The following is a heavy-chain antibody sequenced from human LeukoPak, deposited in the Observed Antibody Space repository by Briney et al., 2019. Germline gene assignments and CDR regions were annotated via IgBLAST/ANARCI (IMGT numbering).Heavy chain of an antibody. Sequence: GGSLRLSCAASGFSFSDSYMNWVRQAPGKGLEWVSVIYADGRTYYADSVKSRFTISRDNAKNSLYLPMNSLRAEDTAVYYCARDNDLLRYFDWPLDYWGQGTLVTVSS. D-gene: IGHD3-9*01. V-gene: IGHV3-53*01. CDR1: GFSFSDSY. CDR3: ARDNDLLRYFDWPLDY. J-gene: IGHJ4*01. CDR2: IYADGRT.